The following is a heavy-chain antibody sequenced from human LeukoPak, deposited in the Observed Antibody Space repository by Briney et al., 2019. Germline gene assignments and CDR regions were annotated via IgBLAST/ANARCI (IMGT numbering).Heavy chain of an antibody. Sequence: SETLSLTCAVSGGSISSYYWSWIRQPPGKGLEWIGYIYHSGSTNYNPSLKSRVTISVDASKNQISLKLNSVTAADTAVYYCARHGLYYYDSSGYSEDAFDIWGQGTMVTVSS. D-gene: IGHD3-22*01. CDR2: IYHSGST. CDR1: GGSISSYY. V-gene: IGHV4-59*08. J-gene: IGHJ3*02. CDR3: ARHGLYYYDSSGYSEDAFDI.